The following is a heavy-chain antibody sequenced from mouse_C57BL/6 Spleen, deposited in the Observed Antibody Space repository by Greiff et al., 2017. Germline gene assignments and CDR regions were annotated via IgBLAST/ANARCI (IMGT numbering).Heavy chain of an antibody. CDR3: TRFYYGNYEDAMDY. V-gene: IGHV5-9-1*02. J-gene: IGHJ4*01. Sequence: EVNVVESGEGLVKPGGSLKLSCAASGFTFSSYAMSWVRQTPEKRLEWVAYISSGGDYIYYADTVKGRFTISRDNARNTLYLQMSSLKSEDTAMYYCTRFYYGNYEDAMDYWGQGTSVTVSS. CDR1: GFTFSSYA. CDR2: ISSGGDYI. D-gene: IGHD2-1*01.